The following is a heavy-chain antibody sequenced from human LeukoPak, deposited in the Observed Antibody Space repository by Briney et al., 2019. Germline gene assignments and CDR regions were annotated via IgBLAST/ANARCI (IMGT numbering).Heavy chain of an antibody. D-gene: IGHD6-19*01. CDR1: GGSISSSSYY. CDR2: IYYSGST. V-gene: IGHV4-39*01. J-gene: IGHJ4*02. Sequence: SSETLSLTCTVSGGSISSSSYYWGWIRQPPGKGLEWIGGIYYSGSTYGNPSLKSRVTISVDTSKNQFSLKLSSVTAADTAVYYCARRALIAVAGTRHFDYWGQGTLVTVSS. CDR3: ARRALIAVAGTRHFDY.